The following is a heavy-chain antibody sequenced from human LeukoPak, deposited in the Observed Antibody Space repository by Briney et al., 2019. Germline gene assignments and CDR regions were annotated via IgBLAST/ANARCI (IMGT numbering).Heavy chain of an antibody. CDR1: GGSISSYY. J-gene: IGHJ5*02. Sequence: SETLSLTCTVSGGSISSYYWSWIRQPPGKGLEWIGSMYYSGSPYYNPSLKSRVTISVDTSKNQFSLKLSSVTAADTAVYYCARDPSGHLVRGRWFDPWGQGTLVTVSS. V-gene: IGHV4-59*12. CDR3: ARDPSGHLVRGRWFDP. D-gene: IGHD6-6*01. CDR2: MYYSGSP.